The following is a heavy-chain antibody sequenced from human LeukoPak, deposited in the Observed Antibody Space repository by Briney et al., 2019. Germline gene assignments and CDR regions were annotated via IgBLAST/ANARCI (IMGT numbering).Heavy chain of an antibody. CDR2: INHSGST. V-gene: IGHV4-34*01. D-gene: IGHD1-26*01. CDR1: GGSFSGYY. CDR3: ARGHGGSRLDY. Sequence: SETLSLTCAVHGGSFSGYYWSWIRQPPGKGLEWIGEINHSGSTNYNPSLKSRVTISVDTSKNQFSLKLSSVTAADTAVYYCARGHGGSRLDYWGQGTLVTVSS. J-gene: IGHJ4*02.